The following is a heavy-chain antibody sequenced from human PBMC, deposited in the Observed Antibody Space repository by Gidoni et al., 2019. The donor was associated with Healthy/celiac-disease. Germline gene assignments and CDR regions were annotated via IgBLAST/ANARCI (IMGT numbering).Heavy chain of an antibody. D-gene: IGHD3-3*01. CDR1: GGSFSGYY. V-gene: IGHV4-34*01. J-gene: IGHJ4*02. Sequence: QVQLQQWGAGLLKPSETLSLTCAIYGGSFSGYYWSWIRQPPGKGLEWIGEINHSGSTNYNPSLKSRVTISVDTSKNQFSLKLSSVTAADTAVYYCARGRVGVVRYTFDYWGQGTLVTVSS. CDR2: INHSGST. CDR3: ARGRVGVVRYTFDY.